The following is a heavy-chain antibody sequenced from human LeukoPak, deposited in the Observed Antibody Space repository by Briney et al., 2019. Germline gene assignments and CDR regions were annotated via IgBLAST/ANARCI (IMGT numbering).Heavy chain of an antibody. D-gene: IGHD3-10*01. V-gene: IGHV3-33*01. CDR2: IWYDGSNK. CDR1: GFTFSSYG. Sequence: GGSLRLSCAASGFTFSSYGMHWVRQAPGKGLEWVAVIWYDGSNKYYADSVKGRFTISRDNSKNTLYLQMNSLRAEDTAVYYCARVLFYYGSGRGNYGMDVWGQGTTVTVSS. J-gene: IGHJ6*02. CDR3: ARVLFYYGSGRGNYGMDV.